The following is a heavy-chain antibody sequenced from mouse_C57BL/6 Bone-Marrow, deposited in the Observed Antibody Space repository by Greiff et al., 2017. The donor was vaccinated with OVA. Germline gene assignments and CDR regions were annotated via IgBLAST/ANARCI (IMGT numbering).Heavy chain of an antibody. CDR3: ARVSYYYGSSPFAY. V-gene: IGHV2-6*01. Sequence: VQLVESGPGLVAPSQSLSITCTVSGFSLTSYGVDWVRQSPGKGLEWLGVIWGVGSTNYNSALKSRLSISKDNSKSQVFLKMNSLQTDDTAMYYCARVSYYYGSSPFAYWGQGTLVTVSA. J-gene: IGHJ3*01. D-gene: IGHD1-1*01. CDR1: GFSLTSYG. CDR2: IWGVGST.